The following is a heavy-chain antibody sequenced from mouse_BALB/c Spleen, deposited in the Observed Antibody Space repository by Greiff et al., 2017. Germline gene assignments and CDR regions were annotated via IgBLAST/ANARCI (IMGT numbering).Heavy chain of an antibody. CDR3: ARNGYYGPWFAY. D-gene: IGHD1-2*01. CDR1: GFSLTSYG. V-gene: IGHV2-4-1*01. Sequence: VKLVESGPGLVQPSQSLSITCTVSGFSLTSYGVHWVRQSPGKGLEWLGVIWSGGSTDYNAAFISRLSISKDNSKSQVFFKMNSLQADDTAIDYCARNGYYGPWFAYWGQGTLVTVSA. J-gene: IGHJ3*01. CDR2: IWSGGST.